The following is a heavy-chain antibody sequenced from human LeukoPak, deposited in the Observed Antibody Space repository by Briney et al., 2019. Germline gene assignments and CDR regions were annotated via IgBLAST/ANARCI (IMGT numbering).Heavy chain of an antibody. D-gene: IGHD6-19*01. CDR1: GFTFSTYW. CDR2: INQDGSEK. J-gene: IGHJ4*01. V-gene: IGHV3-7*02. Sequence: AGGSLRLSCAVAGFTFSTYWMSWVRQAPGKGLEWVANINQDGSEKYYVDSVKGRFTISRDNAKDSLYLQMSSLRAEDTAVYYCARVTAVAAVYFFDSWGQGTLVTVSS. CDR3: ARVTAVAAVYFFDS.